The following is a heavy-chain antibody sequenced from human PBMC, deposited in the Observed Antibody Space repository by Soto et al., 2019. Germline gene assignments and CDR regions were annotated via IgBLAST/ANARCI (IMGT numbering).Heavy chain of an antibody. Sequence: QITLRESGPTLVKPTQTLTLTCTFSGFSLTTFGVGVGWIRQPPGKALEWLAFIYWNDDKRYSSFLNNRLTSTSDTSKNQVVLAVADMDHVDTAKYYCVHRVLAGQQIDYWGQGTLVTVSS. J-gene: IGHJ4*02. D-gene: IGHD2-15*01. V-gene: IGHV2-5*01. CDR3: VHRVLAGQQIDY. CDR2: IYWNDDK. CDR1: GFSLTTFGVG.